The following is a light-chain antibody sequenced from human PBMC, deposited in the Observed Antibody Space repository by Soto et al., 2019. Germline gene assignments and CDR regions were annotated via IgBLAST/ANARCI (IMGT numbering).Light chain of an antibody. CDR2: DAS. CDR3: RQYNSYSLT. V-gene: IGKV1-5*01. CDR1: QSISSW. J-gene: IGKJ4*01. Sequence: DIQMTQSPSTLSASVGDRVTITCRASQSISSWLAWYQQKPGKAPKFLIYDASSLASGVPSRFSGSGSGTEFTLTISSLQPDDFATYYCRQYNSYSLTFGGGTKVEIK.